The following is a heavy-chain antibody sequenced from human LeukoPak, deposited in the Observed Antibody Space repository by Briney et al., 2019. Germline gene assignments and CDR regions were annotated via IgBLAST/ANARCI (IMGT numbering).Heavy chain of an antibody. J-gene: IGHJ4*02. CDR2: ISSSSSTI. D-gene: IGHD6-6*01. Sequence: GGSLRLSCAASGFPFSSYSMNWVRQAPGKGLEWVSYISSSSSTIYYADSVKGRFTISRDNAKNSLYLQMNSLRAEDTAVYYCARSLYSSSSTFDYWGQGTLVTVSS. CDR1: GFPFSSYS. V-gene: IGHV3-48*01. CDR3: ARSLYSSSSTFDY.